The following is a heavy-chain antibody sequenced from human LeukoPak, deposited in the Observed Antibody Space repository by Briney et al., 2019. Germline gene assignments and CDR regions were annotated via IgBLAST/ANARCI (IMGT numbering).Heavy chain of an antibody. Sequence: GESLKISFKGSGYSFTSYWISWVRQMPGKGLEWMGRIDPSDSYTNYSPSFQGHVTISADKSISTAYLQWSRLKASDTAMYYCARSGYYAILTGYRNHDAFDIWGQGTMVTVSS. D-gene: IGHD3-9*01. J-gene: IGHJ3*02. CDR2: IDPSDSYT. CDR1: GYSFTSYW. V-gene: IGHV5-10-1*01. CDR3: ARSGYYAILTGYRNHDAFDI.